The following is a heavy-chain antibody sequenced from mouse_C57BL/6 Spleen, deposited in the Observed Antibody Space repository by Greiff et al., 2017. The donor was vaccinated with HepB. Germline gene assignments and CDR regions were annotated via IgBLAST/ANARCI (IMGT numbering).Heavy chain of an antibody. Sequence: QVHVKQSGPELVRPGVSVKISCKGSGYTFTDYAMHWVKQSHAKSLEWIGVISTYYGDASYNQKFKDKATRTVDKSSSTAYMELARLTSESSAVYYCARGGFAYWGQGTLVTVSA. CDR1: GYTFTDYA. J-gene: IGHJ3*01. CDR2: ISTYYGDA. CDR3: ARGGFAY. V-gene: IGHV1-67*01.